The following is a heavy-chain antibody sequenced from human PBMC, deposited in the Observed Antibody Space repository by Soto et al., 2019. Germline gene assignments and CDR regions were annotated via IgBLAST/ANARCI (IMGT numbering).Heavy chain of an antibody. Sequence: PGWSLRLSCVASGFTLSSYAMNWVLQAPGKGLEWVSYITSTSNTIYYADSVRGRFTISRDNAKNSLYLQMNSLRDEDTAVYYCATKDTTMVKSHLDYWGQGTLVTVSS. J-gene: IGHJ4*02. CDR3: ATKDTTMVKSHLDY. CDR2: ITSTSNTI. V-gene: IGHV3-48*02. D-gene: IGHD5-18*01. CDR1: GFTLSSYA.